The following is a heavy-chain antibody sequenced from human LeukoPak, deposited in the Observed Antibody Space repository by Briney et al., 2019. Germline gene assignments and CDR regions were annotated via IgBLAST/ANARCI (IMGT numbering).Heavy chain of an antibody. CDR3: ARSRAGYGDTDAFDI. CDR2: ISSIGSTI. D-gene: IGHD4-17*01. V-gene: IGHV3-11*01. CDR1: GFTFSDYY. Sequence: SPRPSPAASGFTFSDYYMSWIRQAPGKRLGRVSYISSIGSTIYYADSVKGRFTISRDNAKNSLYLQMNSLRAEDTAVYYCARSRAGYGDTDAFDIWGQGTMVTVSS. J-gene: IGHJ3*02.